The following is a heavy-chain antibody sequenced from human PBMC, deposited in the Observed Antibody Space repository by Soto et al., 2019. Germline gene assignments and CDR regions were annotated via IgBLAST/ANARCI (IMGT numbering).Heavy chain of an antibody. CDR3: ARVRGYCSGGSCYPSY. CDR2: MNPNTGNT. CDR1: GYTFTSYD. Sequence: QVQLVQSGAEVKKPGASVKVSCKASGYTFTSYDINWVRQATGQGLEWMGWMNPNTGNTCYAQKYQGRVTITRNTSLRTGYMELSSLRTEDTAVYYCARVRGYCSGGSCYPSYWGQGTLVTVSS. J-gene: IGHJ4*02. V-gene: IGHV1-8*01. D-gene: IGHD2-15*01.